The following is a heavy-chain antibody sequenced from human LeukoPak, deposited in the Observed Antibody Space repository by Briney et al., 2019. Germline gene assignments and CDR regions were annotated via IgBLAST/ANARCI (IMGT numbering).Heavy chain of an antibody. Sequence: PSETLSLTCAVSGGSISSNNWWSWVRQPPGKGLEWIGEIYHSGSTNYNPSLKSRVTISVDKSKNQFSLKLSSVTAADTAVYYCARDRDGEWFGENYYYYGLDVWGQGTMVTVSS. V-gene: IGHV4-4*02. CDR2: IYHSGST. J-gene: IGHJ6*02. CDR3: ARDRDGEWFGENYYYYGLDV. D-gene: IGHD3-10*01. CDR1: GGSISSNNW.